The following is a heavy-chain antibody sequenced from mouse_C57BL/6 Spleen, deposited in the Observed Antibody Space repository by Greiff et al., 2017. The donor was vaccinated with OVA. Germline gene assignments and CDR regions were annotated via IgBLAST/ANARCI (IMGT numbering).Heavy chain of an antibody. V-gene: IGHV1-62-2*01. J-gene: IGHJ2*01. CDR2: FYPGSGSI. CDR3: ARHPHYYGSSSYVDY. Sequence: LVESGAELVKPGASVKLSCKASGYTFTESTIHWVKQRSGQGLEWIGWFYPGSGSIKYNEKFKDKATLTADKSSSTVYMELSRLTSEDSAVYFCARHPHYYGSSSYVDYWGQGTTLTVSS. D-gene: IGHD1-1*01. CDR1: GYTFTEST.